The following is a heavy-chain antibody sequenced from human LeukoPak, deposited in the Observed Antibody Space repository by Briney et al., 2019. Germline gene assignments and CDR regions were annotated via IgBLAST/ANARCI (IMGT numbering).Heavy chain of an antibody. CDR2: IYPGDSDT. Sequence: GESLKISCKGSGSRFTSYWIGWVRQMPGKGLEWMGIIYPGDSDTRYSPSFQGQVTISADKSISTAYLQWSGLKASDTAMYYCARHVALGYCSSTSCPGGAFDIWGQGTMVTVSS. CDR3: ARHVALGYCSSTSCPGGAFDI. CDR1: GSRFTSYW. V-gene: IGHV5-51*01. J-gene: IGHJ3*02. D-gene: IGHD2-2*01.